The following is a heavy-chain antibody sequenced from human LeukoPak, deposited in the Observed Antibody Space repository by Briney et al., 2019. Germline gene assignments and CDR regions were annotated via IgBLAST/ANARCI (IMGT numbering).Heavy chain of an antibody. D-gene: IGHD3-10*01. Sequence: GGSLRLSCAAFGFTFSSYAMSWVRQAPGKGLEWVSAISGSGGSTYYADSVKGRFTISRDNSKKTLYLQMNSLRDEDTAVYYCAKAGWFGELYGWGQGTLVTVSS. V-gene: IGHV3-23*01. J-gene: IGHJ4*02. CDR2: ISGSGGST. CDR1: GFTFSSYA. CDR3: AKAGWFGELYG.